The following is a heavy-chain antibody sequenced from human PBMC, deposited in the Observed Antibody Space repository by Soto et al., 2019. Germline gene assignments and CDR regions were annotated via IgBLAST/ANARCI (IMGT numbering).Heavy chain of an antibody. V-gene: IGHV3-43*01. CDR2: ISWDGGST. CDR3: AKERLEHGQYFDY. D-gene: IGHD1-1*01. J-gene: IGHJ4*02. Sequence: GGSLRLSCAASGFTFDDYTMHWVRQAPGKGLEWVSLISWDGGSTYYADSVKGRFTISRDNSKNSLYLQMNSLRTEDTALYYCAKERLEHGQYFDYWGQGTLVTVSS. CDR1: GFTFDDYT.